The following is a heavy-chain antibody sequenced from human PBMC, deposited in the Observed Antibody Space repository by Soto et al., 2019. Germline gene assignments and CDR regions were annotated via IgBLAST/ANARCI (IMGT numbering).Heavy chain of an antibody. Sequence: QVQLVESGGGVVQPGRSLRLSCAASGFTFSSYGMHWVRQAPGKGLEWVAVIWYDGSNKYYADSVKGRFTISRDNSKNTLHRHRNSLRAEDTAVYYCASCRTVQQQVGPLDYWGQGTLVTVSS. CDR3: ASCRTVQQQVGPLDY. J-gene: IGHJ4*02. CDR2: IWYDGSNK. V-gene: IGHV3-33*01. CDR1: GFTFSSYG. D-gene: IGHD6-13*01.